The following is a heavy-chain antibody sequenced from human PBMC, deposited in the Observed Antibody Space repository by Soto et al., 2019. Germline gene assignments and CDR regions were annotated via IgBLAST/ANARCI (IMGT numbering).Heavy chain of an antibody. CDR3: ARGDGSGSNALGD. CDR1: GFTVSNNY. V-gene: IGHV3-66*01. CDR2: IQGGGSS. Sequence: EVLLDESGGGFVQPGGSLRLSCAASGFTVSNNYMTWVRQAPGKGLEWVSVIQGGGSSSYADSVMDRFTISRDSSKNTVFLDMNSLRPEVTAVYFCARGDGSGSNALGDWGQGTLVTVSS. J-gene: IGHJ4*02. D-gene: IGHD3-10*01.